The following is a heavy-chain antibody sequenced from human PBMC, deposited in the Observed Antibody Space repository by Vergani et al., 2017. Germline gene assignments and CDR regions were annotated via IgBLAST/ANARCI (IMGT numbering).Heavy chain of an antibody. CDR3: TTDSETPGAFDI. CDR2: IKSKTDGGTT. D-gene: IGHD4-23*01. V-gene: IGHV3-15*01. J-gene: IGHJ3*02. Sequence: EVQLLESGGGLVQPGGSLRLSCAASGFTFSSYAMSWVRQAPGKGLEWVGRIKSKTDGGTTDYAAPVKGRFTISRDDSKNTLYLQMNSLKTEDTAVYYCTTDSETPGAFDIWGQGTMVTVSS. CDR1: GFTFSSYA.